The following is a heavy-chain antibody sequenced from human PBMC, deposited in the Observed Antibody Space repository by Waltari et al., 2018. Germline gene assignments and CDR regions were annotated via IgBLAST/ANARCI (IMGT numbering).Heavy chain of an antibody. V-gene: IGHV4-39*02. J-gene: IGHJ4*02. CDR1: GGSISSSSYY. D-gene: IGHD6-19*01. CDR3: AKDGEDSSGWYYFDY. Sequence: QLQLQESGPGLMKPSETLSLTCTVSGGSISSSSYYWGWIRQPPGKGLEWIGIIYYSGITYDNPYLKSRVTISVDTSKNQFSLKLSSVTAADTALYYCAKDGEDSSGWYYFDYWGQGTLVTVSS. CDR2: IYYSGIT.